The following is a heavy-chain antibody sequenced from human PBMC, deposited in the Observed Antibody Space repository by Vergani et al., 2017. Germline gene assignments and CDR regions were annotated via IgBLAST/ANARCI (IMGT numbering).Heavy chain of an antibody. CDR1: GYSFTNYW. CDR3: ARQTTYTDS. J-gene: IGHJ4*02. CDR2: IYPADSAT. Sequence: EVQLVQSGAEVKKPGASLKISCKGSGYSFTNYWIGWLRQMPGKGLEWMGIIYPADSATRYSPSFQGQVTISADQSISTAFLPWHSRKATDAALYYFARQTTYTDSWGQGTLFTVSS. D-gene: IGHD1-1*01. V-gene: IGHV5-51*01.